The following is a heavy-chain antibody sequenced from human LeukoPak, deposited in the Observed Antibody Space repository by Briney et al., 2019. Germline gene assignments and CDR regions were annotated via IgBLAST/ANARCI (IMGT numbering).Heavy chain of an antibody. Sequence: PGGSLRLSCAASGFTFSSYAMSWVRQAPGKGLEWVSAISGSGVSTYYADSVKGRFTIFRDNSKNTLYLQMNSLRAEDTAVYYCAKDCSSTSCPTSDYWGQGTLVTVSS. D-gene: IGHD2-2*01. CDR3: AKDCSSTSCPTSDY. V-gene: IGHV3-23*01. CDR2: ISGSGVST. CDR1: GFTFSSYA. J-gene: IGHJ4*02.